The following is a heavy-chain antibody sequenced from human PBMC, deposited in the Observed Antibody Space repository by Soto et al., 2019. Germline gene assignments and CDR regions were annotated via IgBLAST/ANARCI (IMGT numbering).Heavy chain of an antibody. CDR1: GGSISSSSYY. D-gene: IGHD3-10*01. CDR2: IYYSGST. V-gene: IGHV4-39*01. Sequence: SETLSLTCTVSGGSISSSSYYWGWIRQPPGKGLEWIGSIYYSGSTYYNPSLKSRVTISVDTSKNQFSLKLSSVTAADTAVYYCARSGLTMVRGYNYKYYYGMDVWGQGTTVTVSS. CDR3: ARSGLTMVRGYNYKYYYGMDV. J-gene: IGHJ6*02.